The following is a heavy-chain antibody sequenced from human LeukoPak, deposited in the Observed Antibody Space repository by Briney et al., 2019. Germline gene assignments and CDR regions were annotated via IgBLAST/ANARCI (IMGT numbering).Heavy chain of an antibody. CDR3: ARAKLERRSGFLSRYYYYGMDV. CDR2: IYNSGST. Sequence: SETLSLTCTVSGGSISSYYWSWIRQPPGKGLELIGYIYNSGSTNYNPSLKSRVTISVDTSKNQFSLKLSSVTAADTAVYYCARAKLERRSGFLSRYYYYGMDVWGQGTTVTVSS. CDR1: GGSISSYY. D-gene: IGHD1-1*01. J-gene: IGHJ6*02. V-gene: IGHV4-4*08.